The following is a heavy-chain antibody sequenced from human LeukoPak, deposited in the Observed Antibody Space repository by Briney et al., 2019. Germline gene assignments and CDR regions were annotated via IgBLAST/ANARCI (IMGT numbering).Heavy chain of an antibody. CDR3: ARDLWSSYYCGMDV. CDR1: GGSFSGYY. Sequence: SETLSLTCAVYGGSFSGYYWSWIRQHPGKGLEWIGYIYYSGSTYYNPSLKSRVTISVDTSMNQFSLKLSSVTAADTAVYYCARDLWSSYYCGMDVWGQGTTVTVSS. CDR2: IYYSGST. J-gene: IGHJ6*02. V-gene: IGHV4-31*11. D-gene: IGHD3-3*01.